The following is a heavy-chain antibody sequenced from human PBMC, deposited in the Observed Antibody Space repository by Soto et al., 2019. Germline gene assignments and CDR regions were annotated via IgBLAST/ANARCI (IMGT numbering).Heavy chain of an antibody. CDR3: ARINTAMADYYYYYGMDV. D-gene: IGHD5-18*01. Sequence: ASVKVSCKASGYTFTSYYMHWVRQAPGQGLEWMGIVNPSGGSTSYAQKFQGRVTMTRDTSTSTVYMELSSLRSEDTAVYYCARINTAMADYYYYYGMDVWGQGTTVTVSS. J-gene: IGHJ6*02. CDR2: VNPSGGST. V-gene: IGHV1-46*01. CDR1: GYTFTSYY.